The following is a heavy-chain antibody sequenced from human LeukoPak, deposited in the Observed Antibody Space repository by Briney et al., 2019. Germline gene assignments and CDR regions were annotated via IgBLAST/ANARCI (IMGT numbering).Heavy chain of an antibody. CDR1: GFTFSDYY. J-gene: IGHJ6*03. CDR2: IYSGGST. D-gene: IGHD3-10*01. V-gene: IGHV3-53*01. Sequence: PGGSLRLSCAASGFTFSDYYMSWIRQAPGKGLEWVSVIYSGGSTYYADSVKGRFTISRDNSKNTLYLQMNSLRAEDTAVYYCARGGSGSPVYYYMDVWGKGTTVTISS. CDR3: ARGGSGSPVYYYMDV.